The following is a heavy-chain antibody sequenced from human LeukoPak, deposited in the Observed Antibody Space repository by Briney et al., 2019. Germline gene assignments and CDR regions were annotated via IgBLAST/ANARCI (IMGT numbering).Heavy chain of an antibody. J-gene: IGHJ5*02. CDR1: GGSISSYY. CDR3: ARGFGGYAYYNYFDP. D-gene: IGHD5-24*01. Sequence: SETLSLTCTISGGSISSYYWSWIRQPPGKGLEWIGYIHYSGSTNYNPSLKSRVTISGDTSKNQFSLKLTPVTAADTAVYYCARGFGGYAYYNYFDPWGQGTLVTVSS. V-gene: IGHV4-59*01. CDR2: IHYSGST.